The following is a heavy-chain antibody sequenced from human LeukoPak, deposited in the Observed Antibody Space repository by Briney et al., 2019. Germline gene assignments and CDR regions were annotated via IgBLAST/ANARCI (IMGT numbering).Heavy chain of an antibody. CDR2: ISGSGGST. CDR3: AKDVGCGSGSYLWGYFDY. J-gene: IGHJ4*02. D-gene: IGHD3-10*01. V-gene: IGHV3-23*01. CDR1: GFTFSSYA. Sequence: TGGSLRLSCAVSGFTFSSYAMSWVRQAPGKGLEWVSAISGSGGSTYYADSVKGRFTISRDNSKNTLYLQMNSLRAEDTAVYYCAKDVGCGSGSYLWGYFDYWGQGTLVTVSS.